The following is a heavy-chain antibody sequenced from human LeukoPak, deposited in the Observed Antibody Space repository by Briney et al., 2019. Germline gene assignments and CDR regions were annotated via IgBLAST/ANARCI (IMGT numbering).Heavy chain of an antibody. V-gene: IGHV3-23*01. Sequence: GGSLRLSCAASGFTFSSYAMSWVRQAPGKGLEWVSAISGSGGSTYYADSVKGRFTISRDNSKNTLYLQMNSLRAEDTAVYYCAKDPNGYRIPGMGYWGQGALVTVSS. D-gene: IGHD1-20*01. CDR1: GFTFSSYA. CDR3: AKDPNGYRIPGMGY. CDR2: ISGSGGST. J-gene: IGHJ4*02.